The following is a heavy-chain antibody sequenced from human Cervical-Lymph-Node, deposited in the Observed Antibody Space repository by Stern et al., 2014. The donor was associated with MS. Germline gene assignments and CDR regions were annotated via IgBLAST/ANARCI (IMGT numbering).Heavy chain of an antibody. CDR1: GYLFDDYW. J-gene: IGHJ4*02. V-gene: IGHV5-51*03. Sequence: VQLVQSGAEVKKPGESLKISCEASGYLFDDYWIGWVRQMSGRGLELVAIIFPRDSNTRYSPSVQGQVTISADKSISTAHLPWSSLKASDTAMYSCARSPATPSGYDRFDYWGQGALVTVSS. CDR2: IFPRDSNT. D-gene: IGHD5-12*01. CDR3: ARSPATPSGYDRFDY.